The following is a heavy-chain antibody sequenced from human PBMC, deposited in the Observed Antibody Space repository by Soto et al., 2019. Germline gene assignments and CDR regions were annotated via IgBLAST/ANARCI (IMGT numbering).Heavy chain of an antibody. V-gene: IGHV3-23*01. D-gene: IGHD6-19*01. CDR1: GFTFSSYA. CDR2: ISGSGDST. Sequence: GALRLSCAASGFTFSSYAMSWVRQAPGKGLEWVSGISGSGDSTYYADSVKGRFTISRDNSKNTLYLQMNSLRAEDTAVYYCAKGVPGIAVAGTGYFPHWGQGTLVTVSS. CDR3: AKGVPGIAVAGTGYFPH. J-gene: IGHJ1*01.